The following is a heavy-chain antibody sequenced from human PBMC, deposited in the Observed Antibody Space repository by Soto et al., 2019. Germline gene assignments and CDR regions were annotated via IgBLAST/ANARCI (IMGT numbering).Heavy chain of an antibody. J-gene: IGHJ4*02. V-gene: IGHV1-69*13. CDR3: ARGSRDFWSGYYIYYFDY. CDR1: GGTFSSYA. Sequence: SVKVSCKASGGTFSSYAISWVRQAPGQGLEWMGGIIPIFGTANYAQKFQGRVTITADESTSTAYMELSSLRSEDTAVYYCARGSRDFWSGYYIYYFDYWGQGTLVTVSS. D-gene: IGHD3-3*01. CDR2: IIPIFGTA.